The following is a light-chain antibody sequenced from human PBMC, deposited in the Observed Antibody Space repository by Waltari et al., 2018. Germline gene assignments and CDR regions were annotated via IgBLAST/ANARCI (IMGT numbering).Light chain of an antibody. CDR2: KAS. J-gene: IGKJ4*01. Sequence: DIQMTQSPSTLYASVGDRVTITCRASQSISRSMAWYQQKPGKAPKLLIYKASSLETGVPSRFSGSGSGTEFTLTISSLQADDFATYYCQQYDSYVTFGGGTQVEIK. CDR1: QSISRS. CDR3: QQYDSYVT. V-gene: IGKV1-5*03.